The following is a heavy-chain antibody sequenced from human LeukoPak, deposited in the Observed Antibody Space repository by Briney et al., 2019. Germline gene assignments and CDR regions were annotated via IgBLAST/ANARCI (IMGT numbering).Heavy chain of an antibody. CDR3: ARVITMVRGVIGY. Sequence: GASVKVSCKASGYTFTSYDINWVRQATGQGLEWMGWMNPNSGNTGYAQKFQGRVTMTRNTSISTAYLELSSLRSEDTAVYYCARVITMVRGVIGYWGQGTLVTGSS. CDR2: MNPNSGNT. D-gene: IGHD3-10*01. CDR1: GYTFTSYD. J-gene: IGHJ4*02. V-gene: IGHV1-8*01.